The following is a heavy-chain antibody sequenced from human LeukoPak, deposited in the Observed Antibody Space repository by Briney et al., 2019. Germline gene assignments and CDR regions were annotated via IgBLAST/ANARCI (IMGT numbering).Heavy chain of an antibody. V-gene: IGHV1-3*01. Sequence: ASVKVSCKASGYTLTSYAMHWVRQAPGQRLEWMGWINAGNGNTKYSQKFQGRVTITRDTSASTAYMELSSLRSEDTAVYYCARYVDTAMVTHYFDYWGQGTLVTVSS. J-gene: IGHJ4*02. D-gene: IGHD5-18*01. CDR1: GYTLTSYA. CDR3: ARYVDTAMVTHYFDY. CDR2: INAGNGNT.